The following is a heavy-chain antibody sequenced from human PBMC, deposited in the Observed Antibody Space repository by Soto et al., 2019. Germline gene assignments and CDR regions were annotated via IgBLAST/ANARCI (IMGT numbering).Heavy chain of an antibody. CDR3: ARDPNAQWLGGAANSFDY. CDR2: IIPIFGTA. J-gene: IGHJ4*02. CDR1: GGTFSSYA. V-gene: IGHV1-69*01. D-gene: IGHD6-19*01. Sequence: QVQLVQSGAEVKKPGSSVKVSCKASGGTFSSYAISWVRQAPGQGLEWMGGIIPIFGTANYAQKFQGRVTITADESTSTAYMELSSLRSEDTAVYYCARDPNAQWLGGAANSFDYWGQGTLVTVSS.